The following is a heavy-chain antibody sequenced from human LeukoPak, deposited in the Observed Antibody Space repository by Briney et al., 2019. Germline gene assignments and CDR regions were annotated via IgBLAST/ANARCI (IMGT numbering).Heavy chain of an antibody. CDR2: IGRGIT. V-gene: IGHV3-48*04. CDR3: TRGYVGIDY. Sequence: SGGSLRLSCVASGFTFSAYSMNWVRQAPGKGLEWVSHIGRGITYADSVKGRFTISRDNAKNTLYLQMNSLRAEDTALYYCTRGYVGIDYWGQGTLVTVSS. D-gene: IGHD5-12*01. CDR1: GFTFSAYS. J-gene: IGHJ4*02.